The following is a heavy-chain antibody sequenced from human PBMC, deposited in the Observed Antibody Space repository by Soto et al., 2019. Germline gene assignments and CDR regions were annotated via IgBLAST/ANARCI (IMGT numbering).Heavy chain of an antibody. J-gene: IGHJ4*02. CDR3: TRASSLDFDF. CDR1: GFTFGDYA. CDR2: IRRNAYGGTT. V-gene: IGHV3-49*04. Sequence: GGSLRLSCTTSGFTFGDYALSWVRQAPGKGLEWVGFIRRNAYGGTTDYAASVKGRFTISRDDSNSIAYLQMNSLRTEDTALYYCTRASSLDFDFWGQGTLVTVSS. D-gene: IGHD3-16*01.